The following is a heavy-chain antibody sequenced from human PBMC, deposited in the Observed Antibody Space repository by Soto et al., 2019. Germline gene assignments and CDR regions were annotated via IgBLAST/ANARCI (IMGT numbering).Heavy chain of an antibody. Sequence: GGSLRLSCAASGFTFSNYAMSWVRQAPGKGLEWVSAISGSGGSTYYADSVKGRFTISRDNSKNTLYLQMNSLRAEDTAVYYCAKVPTASVYSNYYYGMDVWGQGTTVTVSS. CDR2: ISGSGGST. V-gene: IGHV3-23*01. CDR1: GFTFSNYA. CDR3: AKVPTASVYSNYYYGMDV. D-gene: IGHD4-4*01. J-gene: IGHJ6*02.